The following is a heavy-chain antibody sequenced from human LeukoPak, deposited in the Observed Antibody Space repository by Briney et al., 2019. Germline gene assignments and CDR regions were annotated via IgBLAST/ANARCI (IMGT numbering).Heavy chain of an antibody. D-gene: IGHD6-6*01. CDR3: ARDMRGIAARPCLDY. CDR2: ISSSSSYI. Sequence: TGGSLRLSCAASGFTFSSYSMNWVRQAPGKGLEWVSSISSSSSYIYYADSVKGRFTISRDNAKNSLYLQMNSLRAEDTAVYYCARDMRGIAARPCLDYWGQGTLVTVSS. V-gene: IGHV3-21*01. CDR1: GFTFSSYS. J-gene: IGHJ4*02.